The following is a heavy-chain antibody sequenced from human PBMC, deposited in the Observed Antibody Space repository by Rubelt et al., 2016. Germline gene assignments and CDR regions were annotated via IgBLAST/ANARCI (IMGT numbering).Heavy chain of an antibody. V-gene: IGHV3-23*01. CDR2: ISGSGGST. CDR3: AKRHYSSGWYEDY. Sequence: EVQLLESGGGLVQPGGSLRLSCAASGFTFSSYAMSWVRQAPGKGLEWVSAISGSGGSTYYADSVKGRFTISRDNSKNTLDLQMNSLRAEDTAVYYCAKRHYSSGWYEDYWGQGTLVTVSS. D-gene: IGHD6-19*01. J-gene: IGHJ4*02. CDR1: GFTFSSYA.